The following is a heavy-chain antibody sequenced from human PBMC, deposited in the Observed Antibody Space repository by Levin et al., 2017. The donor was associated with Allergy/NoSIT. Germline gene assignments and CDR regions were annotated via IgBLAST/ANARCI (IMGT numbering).Heavy chain of an antibody. CDR3: ATEPEYYDFWSGLNY. CDR1: GYTFTSYA. D-gene: IGHD3-3*01. J-gene: IGHJ4*02. V-gene: IGHV7-4-1*02. Sequence: GASVKVSCKASGYTFTSYAMNWVRQAPGQGLEWMGWINTNTGNPTYAQGFTGRFVFSLDTSVNTAYLQISSLKAEDTAVYYCATEPEYYDFWSGLNYWGQGTLVTVSS. CDR2: INTNTGNP.